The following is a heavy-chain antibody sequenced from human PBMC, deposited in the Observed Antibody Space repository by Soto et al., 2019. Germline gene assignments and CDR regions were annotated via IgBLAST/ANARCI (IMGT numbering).Heavy chain of an antibody. CDR1: GGSISSGDYY. Sequence: SETLSLTCTVSGGSISSGDYYWSWIRQPPGKGLEWIGYTYYSGSTYYNPSLKSRVTISVDTSKNQFSLKLSSVTAADTAVYYCAREFTESSGGMDVWGQGTTVTVSS. V-gene: IGHV4-30-4*01. D-gene: IGHD1-26*01. J-gene: IGHJ6*02. CDR2: TYYSGST. CDR3: AREFTESSGGMDV.